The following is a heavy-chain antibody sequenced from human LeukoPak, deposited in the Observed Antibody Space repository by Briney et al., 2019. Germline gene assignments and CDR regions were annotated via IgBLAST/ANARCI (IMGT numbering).Heavy chain of an antibody. Sequence: GGSLRLSCAASGFTFSSSGMHWFRQAPGKGLEWVAFIRYDGNNKKCADSVKGRFTISRDNSKNTLYLQMNSLGADDTAVYYCAKDWGTSSLYLVNWGQGTLVTVSS. CDR1: GFTFSSSG. CDR2: IRYDGNNK. J-gene: IGHJ4*02. D-gene: IGHD3-16*01. V-gene: IGHV3-30*02. CDR3: AKDWGTSSLYLVN.